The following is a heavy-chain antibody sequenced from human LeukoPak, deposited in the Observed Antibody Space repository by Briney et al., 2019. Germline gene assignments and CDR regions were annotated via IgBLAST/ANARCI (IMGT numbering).Heavy chain of an antibody. CDR3: ARDGSRSWSLNTWFDP. CDR1: GFTFSDYY. J-gene: IGHJ5*02. Sequence: GGSLRLSCAASGFTFSDYYMTWIRQAPGKGLEGVAYINNSGSIIYYADSVKGRFTISRDNAKNSLFLQMNSLRAEDTAVYYCARDGSRSWSLNTWFDPWGQGSQVTVSS. CDR2: INNSGSII. V-gene: IGHV3-11*04. D-gene: IGHD6-13*01.